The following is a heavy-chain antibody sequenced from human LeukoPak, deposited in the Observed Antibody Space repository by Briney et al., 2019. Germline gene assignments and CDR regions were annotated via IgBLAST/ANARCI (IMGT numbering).Heavy chain of an antibody. CDR3: ARSIVVVPAAKADAFDI. CDR2: IYYSGST. D-gene: IGHD2-2*01. J-gene: IGHJ3*02. CDR1: GGSISSSTYY. V-gene: IGHV4-39*01. Sequence: SETLSLTCTVSGGSISSSTYYWGWIRQPPGKGLEWIGSIYYSGSTYYNPSLKSRVTISVDTSKNQFSLKLSSVTAADTAVYYCARSIVVVPAAKADAFDIWGQGTMVTVSS.